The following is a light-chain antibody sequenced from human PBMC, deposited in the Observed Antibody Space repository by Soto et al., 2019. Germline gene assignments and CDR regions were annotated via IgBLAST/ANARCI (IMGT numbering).Light chain of an antibody. V-gene: IGLV2-23*02. CDR3: CSYAGSSTFVV. CDR1: SGDVGSYNL. CDR2: EVS. Sequence: QSVLTQPASVSGSPGQSITISCTGTSGDVGSYNLVSWYQQHPGKAPKLMIYEVSKRPSGVSNRFSGSKSGNTASLTISGLQAEDEADYYCCSYAGSSTFVVFGGGTKVTVL. J-gene: IGLJ2*01.